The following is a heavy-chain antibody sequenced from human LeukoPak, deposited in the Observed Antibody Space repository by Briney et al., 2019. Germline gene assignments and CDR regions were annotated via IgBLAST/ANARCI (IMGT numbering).Heavy chain of an antibody. J-gene: IGHJ4*02. CDR2: IYHSGST. CDR3: ARSGYCSGGSCYPEDYFDY. Sequence: NASATLSLTCAVSGYSISSGYYWGWIRQPPGKGLEWIGSIYHSGSTYYNPSLKSRVTISVDTSKNQFSLKLSSVTAADTAVYYCARSGYCSGGSCYPEDYFDYWGQGTLVTVSS. CDR1: GYSISSGYY. V-gene: IGHV4-38-2*01. D-gene: IGHD2-15*01.